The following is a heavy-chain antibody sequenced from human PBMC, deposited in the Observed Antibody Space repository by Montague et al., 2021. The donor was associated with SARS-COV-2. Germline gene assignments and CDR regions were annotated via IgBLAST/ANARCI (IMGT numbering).Heavy chain of an antibody. D-gene: IGHD6-6*01. J-gene: IGHJ4*02. CDR2: IYYSGSA. Sequence: SETLSLTCTVSGGSISSYYWSWIRQPPGKGLEWIGYIYYSGSANYNPSHKSRVTISVDTSKNQFSLKLSSVTAADTAVYYCARGREYSSSAGFDYWGQGTLVTVSS. V-gene: IGHV4-59*01. CDR3: ARGREYSSSAGFDY. CDR1: GGSISSYY.